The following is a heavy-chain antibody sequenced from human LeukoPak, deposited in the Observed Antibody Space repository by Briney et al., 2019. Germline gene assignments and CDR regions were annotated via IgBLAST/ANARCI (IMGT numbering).Heavy chain of an antibody. V-gene: IGHV3-48*03. CDR1: GFTFSSYE. Sequence: GGSLRLSCAASGFTFSSYEMNWVRQAPGKGLEWVSYISSSGSTIYYADSVKGRFTISRDNAKNTLYLQMNSLRAEDTGVYYCARDQLYCTGGVCYKDYWGQGTLVTVSS. D-gene: IGHD2-8*02. CDR3: ARDQLYCTGGVCYKDY. J-gene: IGHJ4*02. CDR2: ISSSGSTI.